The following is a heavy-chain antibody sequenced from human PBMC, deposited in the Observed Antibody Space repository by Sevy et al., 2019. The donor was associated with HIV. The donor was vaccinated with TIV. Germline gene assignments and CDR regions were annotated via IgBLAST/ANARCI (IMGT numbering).Heavy chain of an antibody. D-gene: IGHD5-18*01. CDR3: ARDRADSALDY. J-gene: IGHJ4*02. V-gene: IGHV3-7*01. Sequence: GGSLRLSCVASGFTFSDSWMTWVRQAPGKGLERIAFINEDGSRLGYVDSVRGRFTISRENTKNSLYLQMNSLRAEDTAVYFCARDRADSALDYWGQGTLVTVSS. CDR2: INEDGSRL. CDR1: GFTFSDSW.